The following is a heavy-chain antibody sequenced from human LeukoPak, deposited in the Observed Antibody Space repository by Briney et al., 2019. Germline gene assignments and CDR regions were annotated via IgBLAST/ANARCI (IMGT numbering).Heavy chain of an antibody. CDR1: GFTFSSYA. J-gene: IGHJ4*02. Sequence: SCAASGFTFSSYAMHWVRQAPGKGLEWVAVISYDGSNKYYADSVKGRFTIFRDNSKNTLYLQMSSLRAEDTAVYYCARDRWGDGYSYFDYWGQGTLVTVSS. D-gene: IGHD5-24*01. V-gene: IGHV3-30*04. CDR2: ISYDGSNK. CDR3: ARDRWGDGYSYFDY.